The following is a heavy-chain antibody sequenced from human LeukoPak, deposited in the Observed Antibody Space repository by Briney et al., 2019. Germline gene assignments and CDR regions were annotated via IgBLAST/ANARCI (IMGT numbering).Heavy chain of an antibody. CDR1: GGSFSGYY. CDR2: INHSGST. J-gene: IGHJ5*02. CDR3: TGGGLVRGTLHWFDP. Sequence: SETLSLTCAVYGGSFSGYYWSWIRQPPGKGLEWIGEINHSGSTNYNPSLKSRVTISVDTSKNQFSLKLSSVTHDDTAVYYCTGGGLVRGTLHWFDPWGQGTLVTVSS. V-gene: IGHV4-34*01. D-gene: IGHD3-10*01.